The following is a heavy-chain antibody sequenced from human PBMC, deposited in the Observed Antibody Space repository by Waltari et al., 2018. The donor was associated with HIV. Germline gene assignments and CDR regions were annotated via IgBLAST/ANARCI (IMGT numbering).Heavy chain of an antibody. D-gene: IGHD2-2*02. CDR3: ARGSTGGYQLLYPQIGMDV. CDR1: GGSISSSNW. CDR2: IYHSWST. Sequence: QVQLQESGPGLVKPSGTLSLTCAVSGGSISSSNWWSWVRQPPGKGLEWIGEIYHSWSTNYNPSLKSRVTISVDKSKNQFSLKLSSVTAADTAVYYCARGSTGGYQLLYPQIGMDVWGQGTTVTVSS. V-gene: IGHV4-4*02. J-gene: IGHJ6*02.